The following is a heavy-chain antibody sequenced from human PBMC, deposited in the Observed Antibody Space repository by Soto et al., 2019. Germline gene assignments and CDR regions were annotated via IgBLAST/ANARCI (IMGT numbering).Heavy chain of an antibody. D-gene: IGHD5-12*01. Sequence: PGGSLRLSCAASGFTFSSYAMHWVRQAPGKGLEWVAVISYDGSNKYYADSVKGRFTISRDNSKNTLYLQMNSLRAEDTAVYYCARGVSIVATKAHFDYWGQGTLVTVSS. CDR1: GFTFSSYA. J-gene: IGHJ4*02. CDR3: ARGVSIVATKAHFDY. V-gene: IGHV3-30-3*01. CDR2: ISYDGSNK.